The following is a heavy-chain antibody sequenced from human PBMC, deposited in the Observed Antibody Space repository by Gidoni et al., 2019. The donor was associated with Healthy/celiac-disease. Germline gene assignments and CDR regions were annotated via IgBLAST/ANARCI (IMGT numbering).Heavy chain of an antibody. CDR1: GFTFSSYS. CDR3: CLGGRHWFDP. CDR2: ISSSSSTI. J-gene: IGHJ5*02. D-gene: IGHD2-15*01. Sequence: EVQLVESGGGLVQPGGSLRLSCAASGFTFSSYSMNWVRQAPGKGLEWVSYISSSSSTIYYADSVKGRFTISRDNAKNSLYLQMNSLRAEDTAVYYCCLGGRHWFDPWGQGTLVTVSS. V-gene: IGHV3-48*01.